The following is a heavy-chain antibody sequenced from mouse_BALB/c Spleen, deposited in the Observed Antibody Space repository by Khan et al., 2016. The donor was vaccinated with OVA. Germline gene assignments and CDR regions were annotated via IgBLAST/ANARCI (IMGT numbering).Heavy chain of an antibody. V-gene: IGHV5-6*01. Sequence: EVQRVESGGDLVKPGGSLKLSCAASGFTFSTYGMSWVRQTPDKRLEWVATVSTGGGYTYYPDSVKGRFTISRDNAKNTLYLQMSGLTSEATAMFYCTRLAYYYDSEGFAYWGPGTLVTVSA. CDR1: GFTFSTYG. J-gene: IGHJ3*01. CDR3: TRLAYYYDSEGFAY. CDR2: VSTGGGYT. D-gene: IGHD1-1*01.